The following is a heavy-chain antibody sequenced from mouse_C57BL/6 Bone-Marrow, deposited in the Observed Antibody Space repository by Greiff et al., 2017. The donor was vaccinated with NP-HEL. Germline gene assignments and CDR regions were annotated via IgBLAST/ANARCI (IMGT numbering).Heavy chain of an antibody. J-gene: IGHJ4*01. CDR2: GQGLEWIG. V-gene: IGHV1-87*01. CDR1: YTFS. Sequence: VQVVESGPELARPWASVKISCQAFYTFSRSVHFAFRDTNYWMPWVKQRLGQGLEWIGAIYPGNGDTSYNQKFKGKATLTADNSFSTAYMQPSSRADEDSAVYCCAYLLEYAKANWGQGTSVTVTS. CDR3: DEDSAVYCCAYLLEYAKAN. D-gene: IGHD2-1*01.